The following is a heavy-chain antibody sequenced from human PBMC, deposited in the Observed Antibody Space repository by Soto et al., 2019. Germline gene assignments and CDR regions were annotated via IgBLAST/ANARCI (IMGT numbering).Heavy chain of an antibody. CDR1: SGPSSSHN. Sequence: QVQLQQSGPGLVKPSETLSLTCSVSSGPSSSHNWGWIRQPPGRGLEWIGYVYSTGGTSYNPSLKSRVTISADTSTNHISLTLTSVTAADTAVYYCVRPGIRNLHGLVDVWGQGTTVRVSS. V-gene: IGHV4-59*08. CDR2: VYSTGGT. D-gene: IGHD3-10*01. CDR3: VRPGIRNLHGLVDV. J-gene: IGHJ6*02.